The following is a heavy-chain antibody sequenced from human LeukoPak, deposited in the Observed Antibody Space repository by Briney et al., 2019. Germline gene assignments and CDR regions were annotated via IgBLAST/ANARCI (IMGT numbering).Heavy chain of an antibody. Sequence: ASVKVSCKASGYTFTSYGISWVRQAPGQGLEWMGWISAYNGNTNYAQKLQGRVTMTTDTSTSTAYMELRSLRSDDTAVYYCARDGSKSIYPIAAAGLGGYWGQGTLVTVSS. J-gene: IGHJ4*02. CDR2: ISAYNGNT. V-gene: IGHV1-18*01. CDR1: GYTFTSYG. CDR3: ARDGSKSIYPIAAAGLGGY. D-gene: IGHD6-13*01.